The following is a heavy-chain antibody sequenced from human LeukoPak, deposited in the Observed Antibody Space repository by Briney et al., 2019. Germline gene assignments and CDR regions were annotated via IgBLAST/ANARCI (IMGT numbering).Heavy chain of an antibody. D-gene: IGHD6-13*01. Sequence: GGSLRLSCAASGFTVSSNYMSWVRQAPGKGLEWVSVIYSGGSTYYADSVKGRFTISRDNSKNTLYLQMNSLRAEDTAVYYCARARGWGSSWYLQSSSGGGGMDVWGQGTTVTVSS. V-gene: IGHV3-53*01. J-gene: IGHJ6*02. CDR2: IYSGGST. CDR3: ARARGWGSSWYLQSSSGGGGMDV. CDR1: GFTVSSNY.